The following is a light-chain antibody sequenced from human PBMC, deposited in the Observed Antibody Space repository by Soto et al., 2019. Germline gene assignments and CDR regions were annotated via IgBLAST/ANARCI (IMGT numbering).Light chain of an antibody. Sequence: EIVLTQSPATRSLSPGERATLSGRGSQSVGSYLAWYQHKPGQAPRLLIYGASNRATDIPGRFSGRGSGTDFTLTISSLESGDSAVYYCQQRDKWPRTFGQGTKLEIK. CDR3: QQRDKWPRT. V-gene: IGKV3-11*01. CDR2: GAS. J-gene: IGKJ2*01. CDR1: QSVGSY.